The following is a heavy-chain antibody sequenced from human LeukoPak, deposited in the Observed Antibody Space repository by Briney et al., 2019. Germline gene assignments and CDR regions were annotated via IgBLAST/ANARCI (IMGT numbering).Heavy chain of an antibody. D-gene: IGHD1/OR15-1a*01. CDR2: ISFDGSRQ. J-gene: IGHJ3*02. V-gene: IGHV3-30*03. CDR3: ARNKRADI. Sequence: GRSLRLSCAASGFAFSVYGIHWVRQAPGKGLEWVAVISFDGSRQFYADSVKGRFTISRDNSKNTLYLQMDRLRVEDTAIYYCARNKRADIWGQGTMVTVSS. CDR1: GFAFSVYG.